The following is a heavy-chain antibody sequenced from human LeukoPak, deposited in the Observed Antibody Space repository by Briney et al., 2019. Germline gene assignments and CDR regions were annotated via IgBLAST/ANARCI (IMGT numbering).Heavy chain of an antibody. CDR1: GGSISSYY. Sequence: SETLSLTCTASGGSISSYYWSWIRQPPGKGLEWIGYIYYSGSTNYNPSLKSRVTISVDTSKNQFSLKLSSVTAADTAVYYCARGGWLVRSWFDPWGQGTLVTVSS. CDR3: ARGGWLVRSWFDP. V-gene: IGHV4-59*01. CDR2: IYYSGST. J-gene: IGHJ5*02. D-gene: IGHD6-19*01.